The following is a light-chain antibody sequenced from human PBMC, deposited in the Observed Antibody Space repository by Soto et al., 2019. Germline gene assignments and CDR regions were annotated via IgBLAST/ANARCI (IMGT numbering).Light chain of an antibody. CDR2: RNN. CDR1: SSNIGSNY. Sequence: QPVLTQPPSASGTPGQRVTISCSGSSSNIGSNYVYWYQQLPGTAPKLLIYRNNQRPSGVPDRFSGSKSGTSASLAISGLRSEDEADYYCAAWDDSLSGIYVFGTGTKVTVL. V-gene: IGLV1-47*01. J-gene: IGLJ1*01. CDR3: AAWDDSLSGIYV.